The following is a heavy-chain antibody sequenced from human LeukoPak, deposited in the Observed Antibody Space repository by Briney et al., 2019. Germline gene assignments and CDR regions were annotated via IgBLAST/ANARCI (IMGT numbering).Heavy chain of an antibody. V-gene: IGHV4-34*01. J-gene: IGHJ5*02. Sequence: PGGSLRLSCAASGFSFSDAWMNWVRQPPGKGLEWIGEINHSGSTNYNPSLKSRVTISVDTSKNQFSLKLSSVTAADTAVYYCARGGSSWTGWFDPWGQGTLVTVSS. CDR1: GFSFSDAW. CDR2: INHSGST. CDR3: ARGGSSWTGWFDP. D-gene: IGHD6-13*01.